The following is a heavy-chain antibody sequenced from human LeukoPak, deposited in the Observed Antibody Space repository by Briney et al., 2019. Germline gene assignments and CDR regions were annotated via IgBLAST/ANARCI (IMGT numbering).Heavy chain of an antibody. V-gene: IGHV4-34*01. CDR2: INHSGST. D-gene: IGHD3-16*01. Sequence: PSETLSLTCAVYGGSFSGYYWSWIRQPPGKGLEWIGEINHSGSTNYNPSPKSRVTISVDTSKNQFSLKLSSVTAADTAVYYCARRGGRGVTYYYMDVWGKGTTVTVSS. CDR1: GGSFSGYY. J-gene: IGHJ6*03. CDR3: ARRGGRGVTYYYMDV.